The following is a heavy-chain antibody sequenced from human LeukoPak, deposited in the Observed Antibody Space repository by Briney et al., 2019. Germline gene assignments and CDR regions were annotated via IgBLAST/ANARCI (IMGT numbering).Heavy chain of an antibody. Sequence: PSETMSLTCTVSGGSISSSSYYWGWIRQPPGKGLEWIGSIYYSGSTYYNPSLKSRVTISVDTSKNQFSLKLSSVTAADTAVYYCAREVVDYYDSSAVDYDYWGQGTLVTVSS. V-gene: IGHV4-39*07. CDR1: GGSISSSSYY. D-gene: IGHD3-22*01. CDR3: AREVVDYYDSSAVDYDY. CDR2: IYYSGST. J-gene: IGHJ4*02.